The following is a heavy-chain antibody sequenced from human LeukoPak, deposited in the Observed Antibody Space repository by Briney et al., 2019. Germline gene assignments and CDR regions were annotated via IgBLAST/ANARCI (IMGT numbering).Heavy chain of an antibody. V-gene: IGHV3-11*04. D-gene: IGHD1-1*01. CDR2: ISGNGGVI. CDR1: GFTVSSNS. J-gene: IGHJ4*02. CDR3: ARDPRTVRI. Sequence: PGGSLRLSCTVSGFTVSSNSMTWVRQAPGKGLEWLSYISGNGGVIQYADSVKGRFTISRDNAKNLLYLQMDSLRVEDTAIYYCARDPRTVRIWGQGTLVTVSS.